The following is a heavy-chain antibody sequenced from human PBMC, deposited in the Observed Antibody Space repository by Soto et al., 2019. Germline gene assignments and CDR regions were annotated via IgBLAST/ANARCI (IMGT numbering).Heavy chain of an antibody. Sequence: QVPLVESGGGVVHPGRSLRLSCAASGFTLSSYGMHWVRQTPGKGLEWVEAISYDGANQNYADSVKGRFTISRDISNNTLYLQMNGLIPDDPAVYFGAKRGVCSPSSPPVAGHYYGMDVLGQGTTVTVSS. D-gene: IGHD2-2*01. CDR1: GFTLSSYG. J-gene: IGHJ6*02. CDR2: ISYDGANQ. V-gene: IGHV3-30*18. CDR3: AKRGVCSPSSPPVAGHYYGMDV.